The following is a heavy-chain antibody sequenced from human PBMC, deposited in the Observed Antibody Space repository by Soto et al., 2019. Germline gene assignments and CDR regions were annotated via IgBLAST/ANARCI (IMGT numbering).Heavy chain of an antibody. CDR1: GFIFSTYS. D-gene: IGHD6-6*01. CDR2: IGSSSSYI. V-gene: IGHV3-21*01. J-gene: IGHJ4*02. Sequence: GGSLRLSCAASGFIFSTYSMNWVRQAPGKGLEWVSSIGSSSSYIYYADSVKGRFTISRDNAKNSLFLQMNSLRAEDTAVYYCAKDTAREYSSSARFDNWGQGALVTVSS. CDR3: AKDTAREYSSSARFDN.